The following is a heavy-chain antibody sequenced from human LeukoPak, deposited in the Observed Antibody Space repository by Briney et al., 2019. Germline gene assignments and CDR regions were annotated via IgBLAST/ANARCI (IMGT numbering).Heavy chain of an antibody. CDR2: ISSSSSYI. Sequence: GGSLRLSCAASGFTFSSYSMNWVRQAPGKGLXXXXSISSSSSYIYYADSVKGRFTISRDNAKNSLYLQMNSLRAEDTAVYYCAREVDGIAVAGNDYFDYWGQGTLVTVSS. J-gene: IGHJ4*02. D-gene: IGHD6-19*01. V-gene: IGHV3-21*01. CDR3: AREVDGIAVAGNDYFDY. CDR1: GFTFSSYS.